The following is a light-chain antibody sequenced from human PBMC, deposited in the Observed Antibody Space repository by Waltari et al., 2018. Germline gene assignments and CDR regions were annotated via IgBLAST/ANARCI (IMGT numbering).Light chain of an antibody. J-gene: IGLJ1*01. V-gene: IGLV2-14*01. CDR1: STDIGASHY. CDR2: DVR. Sequence: QSGLTHPAPVSGSPGQSITISCIRTSTDIGASHYVSWYQQHPGKAPKLLIYDVRDRPSGGSHRFSGSKSGNAASLTISGLQAEDEATYYCSSPTTRSTQVFGSGTKVTV. CDR3: SSPTTRSTQV.